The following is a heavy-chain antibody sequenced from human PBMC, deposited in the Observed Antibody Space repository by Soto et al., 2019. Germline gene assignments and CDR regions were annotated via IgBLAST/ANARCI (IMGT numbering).Heavy chain of an antibody. CDR3: STDPGCRGGNCYKY. J-gene: IGHJ4*02. D-gene: IGHD2-21*01. CDR1: TFTFSKAW. Sequence: EVQLVESGGGLVKPGGSLRLSCAASTFTFSKAWMNWVRQAPGKGLEWVGRIQSKTVGETTDYAARVKGRFTISRDDSINRLYLQLNSLKTEDTAVYYCSTDPGCRGGNCYKYWGQGTLVTVSS. V-gene: IGHV3-15*07. CDR2: IQSKTVGETT.